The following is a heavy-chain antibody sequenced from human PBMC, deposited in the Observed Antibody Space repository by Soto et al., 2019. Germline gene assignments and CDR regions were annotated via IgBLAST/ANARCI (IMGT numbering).Heavy chain of an antibody. CDR1: GFTFSSYV. CDR2: ISGSGDSS. V-gene: IGHV3-23*01. CDR3: AKGVHTTSCDKLDP. J-gene: IGHJ5*02. D-gene: IGHD2-2*01. Sequence: GGSLRLSCAASGFTFSSYVIKWVRQAPGQGLEWVSCISGSGDSSLYADSVKGRFALSRDNSKNTVFLQMNNLRAEDTAHYYWAKGVHTTSCDKLDPWGQGTLVTVAS.